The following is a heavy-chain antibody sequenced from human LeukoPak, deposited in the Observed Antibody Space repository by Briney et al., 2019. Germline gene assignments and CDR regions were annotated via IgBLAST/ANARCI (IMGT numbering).Heavy chain of an antibody. D-gene: IGHD2-2*02. CDR1: GFSFGTYG. CDR2: ISGSGGST. V-gene: IGHV3-23*01. J-gene: IGHJ3*02. CDR3: AKWIVVVPAAIPNDAFDI. Sequence: GGSLRLSCAASGFSFGTYGMSWVRQVPGKGLEWVSAISGSGGSTYYADSVKGRFTISRDNSKNTLYLQMNSLRAEDTAVYYCAKWIVVVPAAIPNDAFDIWGQGTMVTVSS.